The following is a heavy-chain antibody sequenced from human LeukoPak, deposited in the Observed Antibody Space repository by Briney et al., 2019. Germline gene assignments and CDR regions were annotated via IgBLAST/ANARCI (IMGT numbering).Heavy chain of an antibody. V-gene: IGHV4-59*01. J-gene: IGHJ4*02. CDR2: IYYSGST. CDR1: GGSISSYY. D-gene: IGHD6-19*01. Sequence: SETLSLTCTVSGGSISSYYWSWIRQPPGKGLEWIGYIYYSGSTNYNPSLKSRVTISVDTSKNQFSLKLSSVTAADTAVYYCAREDRREQWLSPGYFDYWGQGTLVTVSS. CDR3: AREDRREQWLSPGYFDY.